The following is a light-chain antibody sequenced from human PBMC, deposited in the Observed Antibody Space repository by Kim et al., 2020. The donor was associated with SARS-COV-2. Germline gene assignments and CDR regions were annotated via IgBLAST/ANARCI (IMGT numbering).Light chain of an antibody. J-gene: IGLJ2*01. CDR3: QSYDSSNQVV. V-gene: IGLV6-57*03. CDR2: EDN. Sequence: KTVTISCTRSSGSIDSNYVQWYQQRPGSAPTTVIYEDNQRPSGVPDRFSGSIDSSSNSASLTISGLKTEDEADYYCQSYDSSNQVVFGGGTQLTVL. CDR1: SGSIDSNY.